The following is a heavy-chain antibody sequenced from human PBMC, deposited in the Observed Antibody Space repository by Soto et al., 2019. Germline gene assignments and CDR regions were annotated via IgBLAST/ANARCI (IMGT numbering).Heavy chain of an antibody. CDR2: ISGSGGST. D-gene: IGHD3-22*01. Sequence: PGGSLRLSCAASGFTFSSYAMSWVRQAPGKGLEWVSAISGSGGSTYYADSVKGRFTISRDNAKNSLYLQMNSLRDEDTAVYYCARDAPPLAYYYDPNWFDPCGQGTLVTVSS. J-gene: IGHJ5*02. CDR1: GFTFSSYA. CDR3: ARDAPPLAYYYDPNWFDP. V-gene: IGHV3-23*01.